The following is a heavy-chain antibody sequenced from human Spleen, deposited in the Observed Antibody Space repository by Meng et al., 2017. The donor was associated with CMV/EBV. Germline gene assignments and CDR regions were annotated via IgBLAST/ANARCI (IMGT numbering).Heavy chain of an antibody. CDR2: IYYTGST. V-gene: IGHV4-61*01. J-gene: IGHJ4*02. CDR3: ATGPMFNY. Sequence: SETLSLTCTVSGGSVNSRNDYWSWIRQPPGKGLEWIGHIYYTGSTHYNPSLKSRGTISLDMPKNQFSLNLRSVTAADTAVYYCATGPMFNYWGQGTLVTVSS. CDR1: GGSVNSRNDY. D-gene: IGHD3-10*02.